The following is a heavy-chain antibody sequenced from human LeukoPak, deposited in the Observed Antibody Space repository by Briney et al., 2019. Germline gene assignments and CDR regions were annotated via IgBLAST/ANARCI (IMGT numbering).Heavy chain of an antibody. V-gene: IGHV1-18*01. CDR2: ISAHNGNT. Sequence: ASVKVSCKASGYTFNTYGISWVRQAPGQGLEWMGWISAHNGNTDFAQKFQGRVTVTTDTSTSTAYMELRSLRSDDTAVYYCARDRYGVRSGSCDYWGQGTLVTVSS. J-gene: IGHJ4*02. CDR3: ARDRYGVRSGSCDY. D-gene: IGHD1-26*01. CDR1: GYTFNTYG.